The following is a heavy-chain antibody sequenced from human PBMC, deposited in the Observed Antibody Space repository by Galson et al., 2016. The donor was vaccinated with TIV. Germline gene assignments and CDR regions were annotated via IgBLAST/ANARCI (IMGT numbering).Heavy chain of an antibody. CDR1: GYTFTNYG. J-gene: IGHJ4*02. Sequence: SVKVSCKASGYTFTNYGISWVRQAPGQGLEWMGWISGYDTNTEYVQKLQDRVTMTKDTSTSTAYMELRSLRYDDTAVYYCARDAPYSSSWSIDYWGQGSLV. CDR3: ARDAPYSSSWSIDY. D-gene: IGHD6-13*01. V-gene: IGHV1-18*04. CDR2: ISGYDTNT.